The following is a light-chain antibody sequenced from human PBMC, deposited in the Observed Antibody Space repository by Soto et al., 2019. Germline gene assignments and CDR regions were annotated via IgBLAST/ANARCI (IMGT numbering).Light chain of an antibody. Sequence: EIAMTQSPATLSVSPGERATLSCRASQSISTELACYQQIPGQPPRLLIYSASTMATGVPARFTGSGSGSEFTLTISGLQSEDFAIYYCQQGHNWPLTFGQGTRLEI. V-gene: IGKV3-15*01. CDR1: QSISTE. CDR2: SAS. CDR3: QQGHNWPLT. J-gene: IGKJ2*01.